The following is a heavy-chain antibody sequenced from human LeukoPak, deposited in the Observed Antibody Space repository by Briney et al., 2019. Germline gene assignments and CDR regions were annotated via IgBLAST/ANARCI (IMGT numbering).Heavy chain of an antibody. CDR2: INHSGST. CDR3: ARGGIAAKFDP. CDR1: GGSFSGYY. V-gene: IGHV4-34*01. D-gene: IGHD6-25*01. J-gene: IGHJ5*02. Sequence: SETLSLTCAVYGGSFSGYYWSWIRQPPGKGLEWIEEINHSGSTNYNPSLKSRVTISVDTTKNQFSLKLSSVTAADTAVYYCARGGIAAKFDPWGQGTLVTVSS.